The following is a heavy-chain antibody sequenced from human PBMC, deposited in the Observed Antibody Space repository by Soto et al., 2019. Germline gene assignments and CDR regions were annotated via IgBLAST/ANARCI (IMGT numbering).Heavy chain of an antibody. CDR1: GFTFSSHW. CDR2: INSDGSST. J-gene: IGHJ6*02. D-gene: IGHD4-17*01. V-gene: IGHV3-74*01. CDR3: ARVMTTVTTYSALDV. Sequence: EVQLVESGGGLVQPGGSLRLSCAASGFTFSSHWMHWVRQAPGKGLVWVSRINSDGSSTSYADSVKGRFTISRDNAKNTLYLQMNSLRAEDTAVYYCARVMTTVTTYSALDVWGQGTTVTVSS.